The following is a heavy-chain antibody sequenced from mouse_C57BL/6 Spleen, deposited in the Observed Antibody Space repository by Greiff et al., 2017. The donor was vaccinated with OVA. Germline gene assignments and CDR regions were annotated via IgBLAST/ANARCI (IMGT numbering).Heavy chain of an antibody. D-gene: IGHD2-5*01. CDR2: IYPGSGST. V-gene: IGHV1-55*01. CDR1: GYTFTSYW. Sequence: QVQLKQPGAELVKPGASVKMSCKASGYTFTSYWITWVKQRPGQGLEWIGDIYPGSGSTNYNEKFKSKATLTVDTSSRTAYMQLSSLTSEDSAVYYCARSFYYSNPAWFAYWGQGTLVTVSA. J-gene: IGHJ3*01. CDR3: ARSFYYSNPAWFAY.